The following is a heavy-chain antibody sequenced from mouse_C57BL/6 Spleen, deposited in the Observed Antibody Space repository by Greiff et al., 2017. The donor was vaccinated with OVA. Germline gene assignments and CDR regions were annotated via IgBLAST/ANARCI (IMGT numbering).Heavy chain of an antibody. CDR3: AMRPSNRYALDY. CDR2: IDPENGNT. J-gene: IGHJ4*01. Sequence: VQLQQSVAELVRPGASVKLSCTASGFTIKNSYMHWVKQRPEQGLEWIGRIDPENGNTKYAPKFQDKATITADTSSNTAYLQLSSLTSEDTAISYCAMRPSNRYALDYWGQGTSVTVSS. D-gene: IGHD2-5*01. V-gene: IGHV14-3*01. CDR1: GFTIKNSY.